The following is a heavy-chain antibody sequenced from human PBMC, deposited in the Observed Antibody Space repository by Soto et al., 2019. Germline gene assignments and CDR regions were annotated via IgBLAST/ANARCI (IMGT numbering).Heavy chain of an antibody. Sequence: ASVKVSCKASGYTFTNYGISWVRQAPGQGLEWMGWISAYNGNTNYAQKLQGRVTMTTDTSTSTAYMELRSLRSDDTAVYYCAREGETVAGGIYYYYGMDVWGQGTTVTVS. CDR1: GYTFTNYG. CDR2: ISAYNGNT. D-gene: IGHD6-19*01. V-gene: IGHV1-18*01. CDR3: AREGETVAGGIYYYYGMDV. J-gene: IGHJ6*02.